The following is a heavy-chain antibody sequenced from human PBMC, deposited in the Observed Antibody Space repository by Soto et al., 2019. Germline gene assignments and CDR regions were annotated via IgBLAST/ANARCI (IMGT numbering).Heavy chain of an antibody. CDR2: ISSSGSTI. CDR1: GFTFSSYE. V-gene: IGHV3-48*03. CDR3: ARSLRGYSYGFDY. Sequence: GSLRLPCSASGFTFSSYEMNWVRQAPGKGLEWVSYISSSGSTIYYADSVKGRFTISRDNAKNSLYLQMNSLRAEDTAVYYCARSLRGYSYGFDYWGQGTLVTVYS. J-gene: IGHJ4*02. D-gene: IGHD5-18*01.